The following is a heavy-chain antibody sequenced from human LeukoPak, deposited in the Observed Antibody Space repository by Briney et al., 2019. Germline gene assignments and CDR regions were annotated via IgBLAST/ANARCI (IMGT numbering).Heavy chain of an antibody. CDR1: GYTFTSYY. J-gene: IGHJ4*02. Sequence: ASVKVSCKASGYTFTSYYMHWVRQAPGQGLEWMGGIIPIFGTANYAQKFQGRVTITADESTSTAYMELSSLRSEDTAVYYCARCSGGSCYSGIPYDYWGQGTLVTVSS. D-gene: IGHD2-15*01. V-gene: IGHV1-69*13. CDR2: IIPIFGTA. CDR3: ARCSGGSCYSGIPYDY.